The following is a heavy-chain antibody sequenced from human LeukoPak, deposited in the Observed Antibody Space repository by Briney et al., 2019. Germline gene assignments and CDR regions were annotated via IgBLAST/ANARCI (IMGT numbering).Heavy chain of an antibody. V-gene: IGHV4-4*07. CDR3: SRGYGDYIWFDH. Sequence: SETLSLTRTVSGGSISSYYWSWIRQPAGKGLEWIGRIYTSGSTNYNPSLKSRVTMSVDTSKNQFSLKLSSVTASGAAVYYCSRGYGDYIWFDHWGQGTLVTVSS. J-gene: IGHJ5*02. CDR2: IYTSGST. CDR1: GGSISSYY. D-gene: IGHD4-17*01.